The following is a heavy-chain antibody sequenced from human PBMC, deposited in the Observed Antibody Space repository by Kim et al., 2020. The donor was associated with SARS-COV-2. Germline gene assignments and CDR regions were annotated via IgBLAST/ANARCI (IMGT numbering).Heavy chain of an antibody. J-gene: IGHJ5*02. CDR1: GYSFTSYW. Sequence: GESLKISCKGSGYSFTSYWISWVRQMPGKGLEWMGRIDPSDSYTNYSPSFQGHVTISADKSISTAYLQWSSLKASDTAMYYCARPSSSGSYYGWFDPWGQGTLVTVSS. V-gene: IGHV5-10-1*01. CDR3: ARPSSSGSYYGWFDP. D-gene: IGHD1-26*01. CDR2: IDPSDSYT.